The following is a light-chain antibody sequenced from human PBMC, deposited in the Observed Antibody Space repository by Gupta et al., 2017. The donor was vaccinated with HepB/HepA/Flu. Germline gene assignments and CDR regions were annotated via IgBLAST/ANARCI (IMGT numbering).Light chain of an antibody. CDR2: GAS. CDR1: QTVSSN. J-gene: IGKJ1*01. Sequence: EIVMTQSAATLSVSPGERATLSCRASQTVSSNLAWYQQKPGQAPRLLIYGASTRATGLPARFSGSGSGTEFTLTISSRQSEDFAVYYCQQENNWPPAFGQGTKVEIK. V-gene: IGKV3-15*01. CDR3: QQENNWPPA.